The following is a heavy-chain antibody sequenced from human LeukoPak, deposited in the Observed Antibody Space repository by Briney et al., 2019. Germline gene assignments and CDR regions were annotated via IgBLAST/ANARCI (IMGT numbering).Heavy chain of an antibody. V-gene: IGHV3-30-3*01. Sequence: GRSLRLSCAASGFTFSSYAMHWVRQAPAKGLEWVAVITYDGSNQYYADSVKGRFTISRDNSKSTLFLQMNSLRVEDTAAYFCARESGRGGYDIGLWGQGTLVTVSS. CDR3: ARESGRGGYDIGL. D-gene: IGHD3-9*01. J-gene: IGHJ5*02. CDR1: GFTFSSYA. CDR2: ITYDGSNQ.